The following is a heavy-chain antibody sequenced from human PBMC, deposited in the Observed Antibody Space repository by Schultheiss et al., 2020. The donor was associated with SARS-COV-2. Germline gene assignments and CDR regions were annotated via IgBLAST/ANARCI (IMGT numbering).Heavy chain of an antibody. Sequence: GGSLRLSCAASGFTFSDYYMSWIRQAPGKGLEWVSYISSSGSTIYYADSVKGRFTISRDNAKNSLYLQMNSLRAEDTAVYYCARDWRLLHDAFDIWGQGTMVTVSS. CDR1: GFTFSDYY. D-gene: IGHD2-21*01. CDR3: ARDWRLLHDAFDI. J-gene: IGHJ3*02. CDR2: ISSSGSTI. V-gene: IGHV3-11*01.